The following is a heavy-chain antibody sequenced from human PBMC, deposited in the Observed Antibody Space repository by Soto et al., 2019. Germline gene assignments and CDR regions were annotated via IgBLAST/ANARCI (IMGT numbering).Heavy chain of an antibody. J-gene: IGHJ4*02. Sequence: SETLSLTCTVSGGSISSGCYYWSWIRQFPGKGLEWIGYISSIGSTYYNPSLGSRLSMSVDTSKDQFSLRLTSVTAADTALYYCAREGSGSSFFDYWGQGTLVTVSS. CDR2: ISSIGST. CDR1: GGSISSGCYY. D-gene: IGHD3-10*01. V-gene: IGHV4-31*03. CDR3: AREGSGSSFFDY.